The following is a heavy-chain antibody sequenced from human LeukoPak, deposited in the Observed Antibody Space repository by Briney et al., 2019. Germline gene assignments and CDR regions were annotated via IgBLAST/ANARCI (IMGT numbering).Heavy chain of an antibody. J-gene: IGHJ4*02. CDR3: AEHYYDRDY. CDR1: GYTFTSYY. Sequence: SVKVSCKASGYTFTSYYMHWVRQAPGQGLEWMGGIIPIFGTANYAQKFQGRVTITADESTSTAYMELSSLRSEDTAVYYCAEHYYDRDYWGQGTLVTVSS. CDR2: IIPIFGTA. V-gene: IGHV1-69*13. D-gene: IGHD3-22*01.